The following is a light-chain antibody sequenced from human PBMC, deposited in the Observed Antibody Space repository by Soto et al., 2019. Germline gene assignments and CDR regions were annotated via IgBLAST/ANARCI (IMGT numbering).Light chain of an antibody. J-gene: IGKJ5*01. V-gene: IGKV3-11*01. CDR2: DVS. CDR3: QQRSNWPQST. Sequence: EIVLTQSPATLSLSPGEGATLSCRARQSITNYLAWYQQKPGQAPRLLIYDVSNRASGIPARFSGSGSGTDFTLTISSLEPEDFAVYYCQQRSNWPQSTFGQGTRLEIK. CDR1: QSITNY.